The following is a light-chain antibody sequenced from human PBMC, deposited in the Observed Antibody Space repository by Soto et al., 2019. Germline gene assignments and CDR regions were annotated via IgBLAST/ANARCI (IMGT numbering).Light chain of an antibody. V-gene: IGLV2-23*01. CDR1: SSEVGSYNL. Sequence: QSVLTQPASVSGSPGQSTTISCTGNSSEVGSYNLVSWYQQHPGKAPKLMIYEGSKRPSGVSNRFSGSKSGNTASLTISGLQAEDEADYYCCSYAGSSTFYVFGTGTKVTVL. CDR3: CSYAGSSTFYV. CDR2: EGS. J-gene: IGLJ1*01.